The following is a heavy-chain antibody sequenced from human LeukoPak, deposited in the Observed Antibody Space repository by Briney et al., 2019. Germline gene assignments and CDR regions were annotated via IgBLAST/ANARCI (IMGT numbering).Heavy chain of an antibody. Sequence: PSETLSLTCSVSGGSINKNYWSWIRQPPGKGLEWIGYIYYSGMTNYNPSLKSRVTISVDTSKNQFSLKLSSVTAADTAVYYCARAGYSYGNTDAFDIWGQGTMVTVSS. J-gene: IGHJ3*02. D-gene: IGHD5-18*01. CDR2: IYYSGMT. CDR1: GGSINKNY. CDR3: ARAGYSYGNTDAFDI. V-gene: IGHV4-59*01.